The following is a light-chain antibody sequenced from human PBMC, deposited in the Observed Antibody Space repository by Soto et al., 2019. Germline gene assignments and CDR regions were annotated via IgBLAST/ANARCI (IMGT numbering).Light chain of an antibody. CDR1: SSDIGGYNF. CDR2: EVS. Sequence: QSVLTQPPSASGSPGQSVTISCTGTSSDIGGYNFVSWYQQHPGKAPKLRIYEVSKQPSGVPDRFSGYKSGNTASLTVSGLQGEDEAAYYCSSHAGNNNWGVFCGGTKLTVL. J-gene: IGLJ3*02. CDR3: SSHAGNNNWGV. V-gene: IGLV2-8*01.